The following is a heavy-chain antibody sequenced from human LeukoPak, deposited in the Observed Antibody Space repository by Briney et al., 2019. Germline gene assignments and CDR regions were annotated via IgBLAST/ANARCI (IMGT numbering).Heavy chain of an antibody. J-gene: IGHJ4*02. Sequence: GGSLRLSCAASGFTFIDYDMHWVRQVIGKGLEWVSAIGIRGDTHYSGSVKGRFTISRENAESSLYLQMNSLRAGDTAVYYCARGGIQVSGIDEFGYWGQGTLVTVSS. CDR2: IGIRGDT. D-gene: IGHD6-19*01. CDR1: GFTFIDYD. V-gene: IGHV3-13*01. CDR3: ARGGIQVSGIDEFGY.